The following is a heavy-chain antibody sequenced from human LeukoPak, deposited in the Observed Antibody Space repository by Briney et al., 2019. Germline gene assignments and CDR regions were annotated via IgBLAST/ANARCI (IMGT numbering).Heavy chain of an antibody. V-gene: IGHV5-51*01. D-gene: IGHD3-22*01. CDR2: IYPGDSDT. J-gene: IGHJ4*02. CDR3: ARRAQYYDSSGYYSYFDY. Sequence: KDGESLKISCKGSGYGFTSYWIGWVRQMPGKGLEWMGIIYPGDSDTRYSPSFQGQVTISADKSISTAYLQWSSLKASDTAMYYCARRAQYYDSSGYYSYFDYWGQGTLVTVSS. CDR1: GYGFTSYW.